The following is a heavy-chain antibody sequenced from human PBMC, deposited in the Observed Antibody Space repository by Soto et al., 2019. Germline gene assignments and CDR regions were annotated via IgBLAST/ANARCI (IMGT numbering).Heavy chain of an antibody. CDR1: GFTFSSYG. CDR2: IWYVGSNK. V-gene: IGHV3-33*01. D-gene: IGHD2-21*01. CDR3: ARDGVGEVVPPTNWFDP. Sequence: GGSLRLSCAASGFTFSSYGMHWVRQAPGKGLEWVAVIWYVGSNKYYADSVKGRFSISRDNSKNTLYLQMNSLRAEDTAVYYCARDGVGEVVPPTNWFDPWGQGTLVTVSS. J-gene: IGHJ5*02.